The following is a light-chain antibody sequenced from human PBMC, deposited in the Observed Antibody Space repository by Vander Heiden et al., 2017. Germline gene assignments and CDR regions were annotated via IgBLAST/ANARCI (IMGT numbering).Light chain of an antibody. V-gene: IGLV2-14*03. J-gene: IGLJ2*01. CDR3: NSYTSTSTLV. CDR1: SNDIGGSKY. Sequence: QSALTQPASVSGSPGQSITISCTGTSNDIGGSKYVSWYQQHPGKVPELIIYDVTNRPSGVSDRFSGSKSGNTASLTISALQHEDEADYYCNSYTSTSTLVFGGGTKLTVL. CDR2: DVT.